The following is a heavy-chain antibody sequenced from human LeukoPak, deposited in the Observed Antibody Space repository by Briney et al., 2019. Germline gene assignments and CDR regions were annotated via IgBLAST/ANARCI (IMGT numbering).Heavy chain of an antibody. V-gene: IGHV3-7*01. Sequence: PGGSLRLSCAASGFTFRNYWMGWVRQAPGKGLEWVANTKPDGSAEYYADSVRGRFTTSRDNANNFLYLQMNSLRAEDTAVYYCARDGGLNTNFDTGAREPWSPSPQ. D-gene: IGHD2-15*01. CDR3: ARDGGLNTNFDT. CDR2: TKPDGSAE. J-gene: IGHJ4*02. CDR1: GFTFRNYW.